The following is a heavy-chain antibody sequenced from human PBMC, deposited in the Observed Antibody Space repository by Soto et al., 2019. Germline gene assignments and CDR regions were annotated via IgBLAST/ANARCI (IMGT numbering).Heavy chain of an antibody. J-gene: IGHJ6*02. V-gene: IGHV1-69*13. D-gene: IGHD3-10*01. Sequence: GASVKVSCKASGYTFTSYAMHWVRQAPGQGLEWMGGIIPIFGTANYAQKFQGRVTITADESTSTAYMELSSLRSEDTAVYYRARDPAEFGELLLPYYYYYGMDVWGQGTTVTVSS. CDR3: ARDPAEFGELLLPYYYYYGMDV. CDR1: GYTFTSYA. CDR2: IIPIFGTA.